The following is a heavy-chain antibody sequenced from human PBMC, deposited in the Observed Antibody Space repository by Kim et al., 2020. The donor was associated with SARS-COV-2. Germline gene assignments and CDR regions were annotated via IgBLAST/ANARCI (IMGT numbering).Heavy chain of an antibody. Sequence: NYGQKFQGRVTITADESTSTAYMELSSLRSEDTAVYYCAREVAKGGAFDIWGQGTMVTVSS. CDR3: AREVAKGGAFDI. D-gene: IGHD5-12*01. V-gene: IGHV1-69*01. J-gene: IGHJ3*02.